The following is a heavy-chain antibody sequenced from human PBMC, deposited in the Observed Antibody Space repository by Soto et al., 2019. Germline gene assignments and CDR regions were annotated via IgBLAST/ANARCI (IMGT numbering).Heavy chain of an antibody. Sequence: QVQLQESGPGLVKPSETLSLTCTVSGGYLTSYYWSWLRQPPGKGLEWIGYIYSSGSTDYNPSLKSRATMSVDTSKKQLSLKLSSVTAADTAVYYCARSYYYYMDVWGNGTTVTVSS. V-gene: IGHV4-59*01. J-gene: IGHJ6*03. CDR1: GGYLTSYY. CDR2: IYSSGST. CDR3: ARSYYYYMDV.